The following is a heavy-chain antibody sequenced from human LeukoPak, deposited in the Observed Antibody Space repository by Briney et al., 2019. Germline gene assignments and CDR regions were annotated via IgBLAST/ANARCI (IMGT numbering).Heavy chain of an antibody. Sequence: SETLSLTCTISGGSISDYYWSWIRQPPGKGLEWIAYMYNSETTKYNPSLGSRVTISMDTSKNQFSLKLSSVTAADTASYYCARHILTAGSLEWGQGTLVTVSS. D-gene: IGHD3-9*01. CDR1: GGSISDYY. CDR3: ARHILTAGSLE. V-gene: IGHV4-59*08. CDR2: MYNSETT. J-gene: IGHJ4*02.